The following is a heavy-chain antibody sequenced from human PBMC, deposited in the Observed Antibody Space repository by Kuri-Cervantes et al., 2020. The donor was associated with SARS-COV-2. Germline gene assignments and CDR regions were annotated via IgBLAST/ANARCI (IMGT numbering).Heavy chain of an antibody. CDR3: ARHYVLVVPAAMVDWFDP. Sequence: GSLRLSCTVSGGSISSYYWSWIRQPPGKGLEWIGYIYYSGSTNYNPSLKSRVTISVDTSKNQFSLKLSSVTAADTAVYYCARHYVLVVPAAMVDWFDPWGQGTLVTVSS. D-gene: IGHD2-2*01. CDR1: GGSISSYY. V-gene: IGHV4-59*08. CDR2: IYYSGST. J-gene: IGHJ5*02.